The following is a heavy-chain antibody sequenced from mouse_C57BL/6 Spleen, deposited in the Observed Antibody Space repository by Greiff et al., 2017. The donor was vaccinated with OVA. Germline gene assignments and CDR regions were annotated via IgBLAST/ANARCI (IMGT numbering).Heavy chain of an antibody. CDR3: VRFYYYGSSNYYAMDY. CDR1: GFSFNTYA. CDR2: IRSKSNNYAT. Sequence: EVKLMESGGGLVQPKGSLKLSCAASGFSFNTYAMNWVRQAPGKGLEWVARIRSKSNNYATYYADSVKDRFTISRDDSESMLYLQMNNLKTEDTAMYYCVRFYYYGSSNYYAMDYWGQGTSVTVSS. V-gene: IGHV10-1*01. D-gene: IGHD1-1*01. J-gene: IGHJ4*01.